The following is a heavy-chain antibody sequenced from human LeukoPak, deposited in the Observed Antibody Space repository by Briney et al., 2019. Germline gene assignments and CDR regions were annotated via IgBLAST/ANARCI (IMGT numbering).Heavy chain of an antibody. CDR2: ISGSGSSI. V-gene: IGHV3-48*03. Sequence: GGSLRLSCTASGFTSSTYEMNWVRQAPGKGLEWISYISGSGSSIFYADSLQGRFTVSRDNAKNSVYLQMNSLRAEDTAVYYCAREGGFGYDDALDTWGHGTTVTVSS. J-gene: IGHJ3*02. CDR3: AREGGFGYDDALDT. CDR1: GFTSSTYE. D-gene: IGHD3-16*02.